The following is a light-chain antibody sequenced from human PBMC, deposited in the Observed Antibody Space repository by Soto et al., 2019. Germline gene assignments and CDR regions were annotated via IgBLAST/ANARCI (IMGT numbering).Light chain of an antibody. CDR3: QQLNSYPTL. CDR2: AAS. V-gene: IGKV1-9*01. Sequence: IQLTQSPSSLSASVGDRVTITCRASQGISSYLAWYQQKPGKAPKLLIYAASTLQSGVPARFSGSGSGTGFTLPISRLEPEDFATYYCQQLNSYPTLFGGGTKVEIK. J-gene: IGKJ4*01. CDR1: QGISSY.